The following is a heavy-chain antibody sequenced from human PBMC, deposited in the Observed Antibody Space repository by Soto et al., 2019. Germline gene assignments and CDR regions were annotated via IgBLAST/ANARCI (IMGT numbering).Heavy chain of an antibody. J-gene: IGHJ6*02. CDR1: GYSFTRYW. Sequence: GESLKISCRGSGYSFTRYWIGWVRQMPGKGLEWMGIIYPTDSDTRYSPSFQGQVTISADKSISTAYLKLSSVTAADTAVYYCARAYNWNYGQEYYYGMDVWGQGTTVTVSS. V-gene: IGHV5-51*01. CDR2: IYPTDSDT. D-gene: IGHD1-7*01. CDR3: ARAYNWNYGQEYYYGMDV.